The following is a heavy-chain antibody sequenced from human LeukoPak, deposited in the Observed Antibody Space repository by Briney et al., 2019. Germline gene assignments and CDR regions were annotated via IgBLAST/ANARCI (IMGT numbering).Heavy chain of an antibody. CDR3: ARGRRYGDFDY. J-gene: IGHJ4*02. Sequence: SETLSLTCAVHGGSFSGYYWSWIRQPPGKGQEWIGEINHSGSTNYNPSLKSRVTISVDTSKNQFSLKLSSVTAADTAVYYCARGRRYGDFDYWGQGTLVTVSS. CDR2: INHSGST. CDR1: GGSFSGYY. D-gene: IGHD4-17*01. V-gene: IGHV4-34*01.